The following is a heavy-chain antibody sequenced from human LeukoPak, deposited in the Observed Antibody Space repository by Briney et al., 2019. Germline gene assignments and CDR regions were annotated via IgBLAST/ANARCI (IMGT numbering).Heavy chain of an antibody. CDR2: ISSSSSYI. CDR3: ARGLYYYDSSGYFDY. V-gene: IGHV3-21*01. CDR1: GFTFSSYE. J-gene: IGHJ4*02. D-gene: IGHD3-22*01. Sequence: SGGSLRLSCAASGFTFSSYEMNWVRQAPGKGLEWVSSISSSSSYIYYADSVKGRFTISRDNAKNSLYLQMNSLRAEDTAVYYCARGLYYYDSSGYFDYWGQGTLVTVSS.